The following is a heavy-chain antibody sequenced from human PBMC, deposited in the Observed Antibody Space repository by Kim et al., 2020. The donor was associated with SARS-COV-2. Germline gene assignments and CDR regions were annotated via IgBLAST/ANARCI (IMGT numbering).Heavy chain of an antibody. CDR1: GFTVSSNY. J-gene: IGHJ4*02. V-gene: IGHV3-53*01. CDR2: IYSGGST. Sequence: GGSLRLSCAASGFTVSSNYMSWVRQAPGKGLEWVSVIYSGGSTYYADSLKGRFTISRDNSKNTLYLQMNSLRAEDTAVYYCAREIEAVAGISYFDYWGQG. D-gene: IGHD6-19*01. CDR3: AREIEAVAGISYFDY.